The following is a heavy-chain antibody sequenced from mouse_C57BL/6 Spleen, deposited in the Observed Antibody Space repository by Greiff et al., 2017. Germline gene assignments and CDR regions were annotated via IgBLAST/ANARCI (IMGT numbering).Heavy chain of an antibody. J-gene: IGHJ3*01. CDR2: INPNNGGT. CDR3: AREDGSSYSFAY. D-gene: IGHD1-1*01. V-gene: IGHV1-26*01. Sequence: EVQLQQSGPELVKPGASVKISCKASGYTFTDYYMNWVKQSHGKSLEWIGDINPNNGGTSYNQKFKGKATLTVDKSSSTAYMELRSLTSEDSAVYYCAREDGSSYSFAYWGQGTLVTVSA. CDR1: GYTFTDYY.